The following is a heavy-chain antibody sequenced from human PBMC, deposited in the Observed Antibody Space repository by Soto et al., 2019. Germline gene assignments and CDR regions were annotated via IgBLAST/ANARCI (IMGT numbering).Heavy chain of an antibody. CDR2: IYYSGST. V-gene: IGHV4-59*01. D-gene: IGHD3-22*01. CDR3: ARDPGYYDSSGYGGYFDY. J-gene: IGHJ4*02. CDR1: GGSISSYY. Sequence: SLTCTVSGGSISSYYWSWIRQPPGKGLEWIGYIYYSGSTNYNPSLKSRVTISVDTSKNQFSLKLSSVTAADTAVYYCARDPGYYDSSGYGGYFDYWGQGTLVTVSS.